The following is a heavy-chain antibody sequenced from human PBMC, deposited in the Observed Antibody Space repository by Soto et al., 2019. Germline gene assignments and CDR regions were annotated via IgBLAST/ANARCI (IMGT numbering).Heavy chain of an antibody. V-gene: IGHV4-31*03. D-gene: IGHD6-19*01. J-gene: IGHJ4*02. CDR2: IFDSGTT. CDR1: GGSISSGGYY. CDR3: ASQASGWYPDY. Sequence: QVQLQESGPGLVKPSQTLSLTCTVSGGSISSGGYYWSWLRQHPGKGLEWIGYIFDSGTTYYNPSLKSRVTISVDQSKSQFSLSLTSVTATDTAVYYCASQASGWYPDYWGQGTLVTVSS.